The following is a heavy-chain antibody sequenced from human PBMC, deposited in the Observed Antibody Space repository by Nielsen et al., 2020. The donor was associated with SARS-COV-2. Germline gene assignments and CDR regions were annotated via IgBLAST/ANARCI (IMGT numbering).Heavy chain of an antibody. Sequence: SETLSLTCSVSGDSISLSSGYYWGWIRQSPGKGLEWIGSVYYSGGAHYNPSLKSRVTMSVDTSKNQLSLRLTSVTAADTAVYYCARGRAPLRYWGQGILVTVSS. V-gene: IGHV4-39*07. CDR1: GDSISLSSGYY. D-gene: IGHD2-15*01. J-gene: IGHJ4*02. CDR2: VYYSGGA. CDR3: ARGRAPLRY.